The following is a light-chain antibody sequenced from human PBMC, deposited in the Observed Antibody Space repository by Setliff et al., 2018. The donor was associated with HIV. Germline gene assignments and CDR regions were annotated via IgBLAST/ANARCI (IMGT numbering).Light chain of an antibody. CDR1: QSVLYSSNNKNY. CDR3: QQYYRTPRT. CDR2: WAS. J-gene: IGKJ1*01. Sequence: DIVMTQSPDSLAVSLGERATINCKSSQSVLYSSNNKNYLAWYQQKPGQPPKLLIYWASTREPGVPDRFSGSESETDFTLTISSLQAEDVAVYYCQQYYRTPRTFGQGTKVDIK. V-gene: IGKV4-1*01.